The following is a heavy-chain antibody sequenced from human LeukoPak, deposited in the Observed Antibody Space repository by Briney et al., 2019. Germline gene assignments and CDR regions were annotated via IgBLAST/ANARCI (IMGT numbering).Heavy chain of an antibody. CDR3: ERDGNYDSSPRLDP. CDR2: INSDGSTT. CDR1: GFTFSSYW. V-gene: IGHV3-74*01. D-gene: IGHD3-22*01. Sequence: PGGSLRLSCAASGFTFSSYWVHWLRQAPGKGLVWVSRINSDGSTTSYADSVKGRFTISRDNAKNTLYLQINSLRAEDTAVYYCERDGNYDSSPRLDPWGQGTLVTVSS. J-gene: IGHJ5*02.